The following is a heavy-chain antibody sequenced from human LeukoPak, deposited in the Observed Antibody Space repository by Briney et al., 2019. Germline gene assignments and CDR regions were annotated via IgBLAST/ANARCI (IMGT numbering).Heavy chain of an antibody. CDR2: ISSSSSYI. D-gene: IGHD6-13*01. J-gene: IGHJ4*02. CDR3: AREPTSWYVDY. Sequence: GGSLRLSCAASGFTFSSYSMNWVRQAPGRGLEWVSSISSSSSYIYYADSVKGRFTISRDNAKNTLNLQMNSLRAEDTAVYFCAREPTSWYVDYWGQGTLVTVSS. CDR1: GFTFSSYS. V-gene: IGHV3-21*01.